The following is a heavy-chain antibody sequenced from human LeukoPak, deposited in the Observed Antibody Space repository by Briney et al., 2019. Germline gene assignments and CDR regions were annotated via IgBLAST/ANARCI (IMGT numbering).Heavy chain of an antibody. CDR1: GLTFSDYW. V-gene: IGHV3-7*01. CDR3: ARWRGSTSERSDY. Sequence: GGSLRLSCTASGLTFSDYWMTWVRQAPGKGLEWVANIKQDGSAKYYVDSVKGRFTISRDNAKNSLYLQMDSLRVEDTATYYRARWRGSTSERSDYWGQGTLVTVSS. CDR2: IKQDGSAK. J-gene: IGHJ4*02. D-gene: IGHD2-2*01.